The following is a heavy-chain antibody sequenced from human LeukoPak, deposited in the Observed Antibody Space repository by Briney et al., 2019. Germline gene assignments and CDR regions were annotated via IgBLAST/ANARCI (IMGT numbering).Heavy chain of an antibody. CDR1: GYTFTYYG. CDR2: ISGYNGNT. V-gene: IGHV1-18*01. CDR3: ARPNYPGGSGSYGGTNWFDP. J-gene: IGHJ5*02. D-gene: IGHD3-10*01. Sequence: WASVKVSRKASGYTFTYYGISWVRQAPGQGPEWMGWISGYNGNTNYAQKFQGRVTMTTDTSTSTAYMELRSLRSDDTALYYCARPNYPGGSGSYGGTNWFDPWGQGTLVTVSS.